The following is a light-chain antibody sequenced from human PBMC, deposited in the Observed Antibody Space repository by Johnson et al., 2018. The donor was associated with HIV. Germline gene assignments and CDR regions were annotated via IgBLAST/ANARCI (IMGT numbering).Light chain of an antibody. CDR3: GTWDSSLSAYV. Sequence: QSVLTQSPSVSAAPGQKVTISCSGSSSNIGNNYVSWYQQLPGTAPKLLIYDNNKRPSGIPDRFSGSKSGTSATLGITGLQTGDEADYYCGTWDSSLSAYVSGTGTNVTVL. CDR1: SSNIGNNY. V-gene: IGLV1-51*01. CDR2: DNN. J-gene: IGLJ1*01.